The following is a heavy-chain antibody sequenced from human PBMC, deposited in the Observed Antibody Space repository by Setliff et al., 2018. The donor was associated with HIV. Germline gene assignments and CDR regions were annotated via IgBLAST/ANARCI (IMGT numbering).Heavy chain of an antibody. CDR3: AKPFGSDGSRQLDS. CDR1: GYSFTNYD. D-gene: IGHD2-15*01. Sequence: ASVKVSCKASGYSFTNYDIHWVRQATGQGLEWMGWMNPNSGNTGYAQKFQGRVTMTRNTSISTAYMELSSLRSDDTAIYYCAKPFGSDGSRQLDSWGQGTLVTVSS. V-gene: IGHV1-8*02. J-gene: IGHJ4*02. CDR2: MNPNSGNT.